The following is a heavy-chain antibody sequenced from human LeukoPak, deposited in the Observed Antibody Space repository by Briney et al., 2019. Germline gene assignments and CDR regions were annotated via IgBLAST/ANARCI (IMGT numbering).Heavy chain of an antibody. D-gene: IGHD1/OR15-1a*01. J-gene: IGHJ4*02. CDR2: IYYSGST. CDR3: ARGFGGTGADFDC. Sequence: PSETLSLTCAVSGGSISSGGYSWSWIRQPPGKGLEWIGYIYYSGSTYYNPSLKSRVTISVDTSKNQFSLKLSSVTAADTAVYYCARGFGGTGADFDCWGQGTLVTVSS. CDR1: GGSISSGGYS. V-gene: IGHV4-30-4*07.